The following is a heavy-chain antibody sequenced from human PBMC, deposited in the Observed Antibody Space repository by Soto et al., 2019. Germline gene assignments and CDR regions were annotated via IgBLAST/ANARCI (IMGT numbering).Heavy chain of an antibody. Sequence: QVRLQQWGAGLLQPSETLSLTCAIYDGSFSVYYWIWIRQSPGEGLEWIGEINHSGSTNYNPSLKSPVTMSVDASKNQFSLKLNSVTAADTAVYYCARDSTRRGACDIWGQGTTVTVSS. CDR1: DGSFSVYY. J-gene: IGHJ3*02. CDR3: ARDSTRRGACDI. D-gene: IGHD4-4*01. CDR2: INHSGST. V-gene: IGHV4-34*01.